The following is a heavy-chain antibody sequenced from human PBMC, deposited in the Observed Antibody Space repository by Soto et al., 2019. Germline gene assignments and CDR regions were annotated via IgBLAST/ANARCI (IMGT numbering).Heavy chain of an antibody. V-gene: IGHV1-69*06. D-gene: IGHD5-18*01. CDR3: GRVPRYSFPTSDSLDQ. CDR1: GGTFSTYT. Sequence: QVHLVQSGTEVRKPGSSVTVSCKVSGGTFSTYTISWVRQAPGQGLQWMGAITPILGETTYAQHFQGRVFITADISATTAYMELSDLTSEDTAMYYCGRVPRYSFPTSDSLDQWGQGPGSPSRQ. CDR2: ITPILGET. J-gene: IGHJ4*02.